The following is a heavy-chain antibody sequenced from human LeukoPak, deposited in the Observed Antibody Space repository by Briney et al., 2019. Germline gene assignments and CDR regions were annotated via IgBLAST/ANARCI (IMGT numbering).Heavy chain of an antibody. CDR2: VSTYNSDT. V-gene: IGHV1-18*01. J-gene: IGHJ5*02. Sequence: ASVEVSCKASGYRFSSNGISWVRQAPGQGLEWVGWVSTYNSDTNYAPKFQGRVTMTKDTSTSTVYMEVRSLRTDDTAVYYCALDNWNEFDPWGQGTLVTVSS. CDR1: GYRFSSNG. CDR3: ALDNWNEFDP. D-gene: IGHD1-1*01.